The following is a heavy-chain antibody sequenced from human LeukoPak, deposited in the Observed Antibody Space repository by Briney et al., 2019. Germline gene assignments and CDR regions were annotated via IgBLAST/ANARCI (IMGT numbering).Heavy chain of an antibody. D-gene: IGHD2-2*01. CDR3: ARYCSSTSCYATKWGLDV. Sequence: SETLSLTCTVSGGSISSGGYYWSWIRQHPGKGLEWIGYIYYSGSTYYSPSLKSRVTISVDTSKNQFSLKLSSVTAADTAVYYCARYCSSTSCYATKWGLDVWGKGTTVTVSS. V-gene: IGHV4-31*03. CDR1: GGSISSGGYY. J-gene: IGHJ6*04. CDR2: IYYSGST.